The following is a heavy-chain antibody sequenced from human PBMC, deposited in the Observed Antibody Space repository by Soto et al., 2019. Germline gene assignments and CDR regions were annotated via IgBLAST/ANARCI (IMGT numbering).Heavy chain of an antibody. CDR3: AKDSSITAAGSGVWLDP. V-gene: IGHV3-30*18. D-gene: IGHD6-13*01. J-gene: IGHJ5*02. CDR1: GFDFNTYG. Sequence: QVQLVQSGGGVVQPGRSLRLSCAASGFDFNTYGLHWVRQAPGKGLEWVAGISFDGGNQYYADSVKGRFTISRDKSNNTLFLQMNSLGAEDTATYYCAKDSSITAAGSGVWLDPWGQGTLVIVSS. CDR2: ISFDGGNQ.